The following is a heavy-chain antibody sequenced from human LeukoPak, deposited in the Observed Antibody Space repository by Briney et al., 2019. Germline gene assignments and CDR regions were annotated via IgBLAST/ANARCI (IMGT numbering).Heavy chain of an antibody. CDR2: INPNSGGT. CDR3: ARGIIVVVPAAILERLSDDAFDI. Sequence: ASVKVSCKASGYTFTGYYMHWVRQAPGQGLEWMGWINPNSGGTNYAQKFQGRVTMTRDTSTSTVYMELSSLRSEDTAVYYCARGIIVVVPAAILERLSDDAFDIWGQGTMVTVSS. J-gene: IGHJ3*02. D-gene: IGHD2-2*02. V-gene: IGHV1-2*02. CDR1: GYTFTGYY.